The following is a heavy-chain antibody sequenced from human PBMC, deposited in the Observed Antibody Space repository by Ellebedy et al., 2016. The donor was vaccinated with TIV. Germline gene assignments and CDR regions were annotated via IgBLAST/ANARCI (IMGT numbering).Heavy chain of an antibody. J-gene: IGHJ4*02. Sequence: SETLSLXCTVSGDSVSSDKYYWSWIRQPPGKGLEWLGYIYYTGSANSNASLKSRVSMSIDTSKNQFSLRLSSVTTADTAVYFCARVLLEVWQVRPLFFDYWGQGALVTVSS. V-gene: IGHV4-61*01. CDR1: GDSVSSDKYY. D-gene: IGHD2-2*01. CDR3: ARVLLEVWQVRPLFFDY. CDR2: IYYTGSA.